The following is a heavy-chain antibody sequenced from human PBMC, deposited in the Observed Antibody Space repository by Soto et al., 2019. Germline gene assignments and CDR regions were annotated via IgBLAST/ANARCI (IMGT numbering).Heavy chain of an antibody. CDR2: ISSGGRT. V-gene: IGHV4-39*01. J-gene: IGHJ4*02. D-gene: IGHD1-1*01. CDR1: GVSIGSSGDY. Sequence: QLQLQESGPGLVKPSETMSLTCTVSGVSIGSSGDYWGWIRQAPGQGLEWIATISSGGRTFYNPSLKSRVAISLDTSKDQFSLKLSSVTAADTAVYSCAKCPRTNVHGTGTADWCLGNLVTVSS. CDR3: AKCPRTNVHGTGTAD.